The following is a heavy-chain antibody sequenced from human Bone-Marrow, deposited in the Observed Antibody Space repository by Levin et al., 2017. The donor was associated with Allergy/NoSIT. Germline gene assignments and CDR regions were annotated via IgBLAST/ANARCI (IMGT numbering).Heavy chain of an antibody. CDR1: GFTFDSYV. CDR2: ISAGGGSA. CDR3: AKDREVTTISSGFDY. Sequence: GGSLRLSCAASGFTFDSYVMTWVRQVPGKGLEWLSSISAGGGSAYYADSVKGRFSISRDNSKNTVYLHMNNLRAEDTATYFCAKDREVTTISSGFDYWGQGSLVTVS. J-gene: IGHJ4*02. D-gene: IGHD1-1*01. V-gene: IGHV3-23*01.